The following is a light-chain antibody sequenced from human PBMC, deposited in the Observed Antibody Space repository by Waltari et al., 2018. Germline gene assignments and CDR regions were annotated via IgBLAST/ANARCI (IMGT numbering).Light chain of an antibody. V-gene: IGKV1-39*01. CDR2: AAS. J-gene: IGKJ1*01. CDR3: QQSYSAPWT. CDR1: QSISTY. Sequence: DIQMTQSPPSLSASVGDRAPITCRARQSISTYLNGYQQNPGKAPKLLIYAASSLQRGVPSRFSGSGSGTDFTLTISSLQPEDFATYYCQQSYSAPWTFGQGTKVEIK.